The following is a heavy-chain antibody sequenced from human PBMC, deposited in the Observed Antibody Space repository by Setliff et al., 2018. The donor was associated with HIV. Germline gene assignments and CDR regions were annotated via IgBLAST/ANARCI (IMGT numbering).Heavy chain of an antibody. CDR2: ISSSSRSK. V-gene: IGHV3-21*04. CDR3: ATDCAVVGGTGSLDS. D-gene: IGHD1-26*01. CDR1: GFTFSTYS. Sequence: PGGSLRLSCEASGFTFSTYSMNWVRQAPGKGLEWVSSISSSSRSKYYADSVKGRFTISRDNAKNSLYLQMNSLRVEYTAVYYCATDCAVVGGTGSLDSWGQGTLVTVSS. J-gene: IGHJ4*02.